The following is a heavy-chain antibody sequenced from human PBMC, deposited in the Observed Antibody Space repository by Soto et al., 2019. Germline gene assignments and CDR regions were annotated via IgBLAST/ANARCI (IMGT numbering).Heavy chain of an antibody. D-gene: IGHD3-22*01. J-gene: IGHJ3*02. Sequence: SETLSLTCTVSGGSISSYYWSWIRQPPGKGLEWIGYIYYSGSTNYNPSLKSRVTISVDTSKNQFSLKLSSVTAADTAVYYCARDHHYYDTTNYAFDIWGQGTMVTVSS. CDR1: GGSISSYY. CDR2: IYYSGST. CDR3: ARDHHYYDTTNYAFDI. V-gene: IGHV4-59*01.